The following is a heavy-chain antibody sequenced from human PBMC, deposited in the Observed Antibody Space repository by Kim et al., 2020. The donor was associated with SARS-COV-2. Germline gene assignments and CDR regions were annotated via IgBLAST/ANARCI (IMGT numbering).Heavy chain of an antibody. D-gene: IGHD1-20*01. CDR3: EKQTYMSYGMDV. V-gene: IGHV3-74*01. J-gene: IGHJ6*02. Sequence: DTIQGRFAVSRDNAKKTLYIQMHSLRAEDTAVYYCEKQTYMSYGMDVWGQGPTVTVSS.